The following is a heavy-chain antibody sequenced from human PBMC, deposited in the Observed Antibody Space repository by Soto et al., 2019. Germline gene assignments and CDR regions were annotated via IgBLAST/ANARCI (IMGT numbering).Heavy chain of an antibody. J-gene: IGHJ6*02. Sequence: SETRSLTCTVSGGSISSYYWSWIRQPAGKGLEWVGRIYTSGSTNYNPSLKSRVTMSVDTSKNQFSLKPSYVTAADTAVYSCARDQGFTIFGHYNYGMDVWGQGTTVTVSS. CDR1: GGSISSYY. CDR2: IYTSGST. V-gene: IGHV4-4*07. CDR3: ARDQGFTIFGHYNYGMDV. D-gene: IGHD3-3*01.